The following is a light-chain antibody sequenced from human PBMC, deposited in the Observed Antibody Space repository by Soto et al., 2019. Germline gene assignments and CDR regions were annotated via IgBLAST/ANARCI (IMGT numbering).Light chain of an antibody. J-gene: IGKJ1*01. Sequence: DIQMTQSPSTLPASVGDRVTITCRASQTIGDWLAWYQQKPGKVPKLLIYKASTLEGGVPSRFSGSGSGTEFILSISSLQTDDCATYYCQQDHFYLTFGQGTKVDIK. V-gene: IGKV1-5*03. CDR3: QQDHFYLT. CDR2: KAS. CDR1: QTIGDW.